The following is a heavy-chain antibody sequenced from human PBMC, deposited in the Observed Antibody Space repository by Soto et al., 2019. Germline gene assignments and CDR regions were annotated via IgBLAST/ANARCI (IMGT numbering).Heavy chain of an antibody. D-gene: IGHD1-1*01. J-gene: IGHJ6*02. Sequence: PGGSLRLSCAASGFTFSSYDMHWVRQATGKGLEWVSAIGTAGDTYYPGSVKGRFTISRENAKNSLYLQMNSLRAGDTAVYYCARGGAGTKWDYYYGMDVWGQGTTVTVSS. V-gene: IGHV3-13*01. CDR2: IGTAGDT. CDR3: ARGGAGTKWDYYYGMDV. CDR1: GFTFSSYD.